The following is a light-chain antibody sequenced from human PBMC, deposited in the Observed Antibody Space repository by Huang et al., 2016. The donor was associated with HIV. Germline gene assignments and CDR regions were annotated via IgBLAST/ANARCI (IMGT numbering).Light chain of an antibody. J-gene: IGKJ4*01. CDR3: QQYSDSPFT. V-gene: IGKV3-20*01. CDR2: GAS. CDR1: RRVTNSY. Sequence: IVLTQTPGTLSLSPGERATLPCGASRRVTNSYLAWYRHSPGQAPRLLICGASSRATGVPDRFSGSGSGTDFTLTITRLEPEDFGVYYCQQYSDSPFTFGGGTKVEIK.